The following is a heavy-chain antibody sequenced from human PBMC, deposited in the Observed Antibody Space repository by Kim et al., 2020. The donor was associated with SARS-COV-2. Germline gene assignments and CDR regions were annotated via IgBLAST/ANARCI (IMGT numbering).Heavy chain of an antibody. J-gene: IGHJ3*02. CDR3: ARAWSDDAFDI. Sequence: THYTPYPMSRVTISVDTPKTPLSLKLSSVTAADTAVYYCARAWSDDAFDIWGQGTMVTVSS. CDR2: T. D-gene: IGHD3-3*01. V-gene: IGHV4-30-2*05.